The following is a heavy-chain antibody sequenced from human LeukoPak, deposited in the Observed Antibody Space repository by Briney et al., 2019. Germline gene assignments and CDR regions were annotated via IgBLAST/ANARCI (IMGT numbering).Heavy chain of an antibody. Sequence: SQTLSLTCAVSGGSISSNGYSWSWIRQPPGKGLEWIGYIYQSGSTYYNPSLKSRVTISVDRSKNQFSLKLSSVTAADTAVYYCARYCSSTSCHRDAFDIWGQGTMVTVSS. D-gene: IGHD2-2*01. CDR3: ARYCSSTSCHRDAFDI. V-gene: IGHV4-30-2*01. J-gene: IGHJ3*02. CDR1: GGSISSNGYS. CDR2: IYQSGST.